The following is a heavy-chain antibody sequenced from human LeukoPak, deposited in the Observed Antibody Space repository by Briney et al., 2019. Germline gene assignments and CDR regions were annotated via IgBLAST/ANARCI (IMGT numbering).Heavy chain of an antibody. D-gene: IGHD2-2*01. CDR2: INSDGSST. Sequence: GGSLRLSCAASGFTFSSYWMHWVRQAPGKGLVWVSRINSDGSSTSYADSVEGRFTISRDNAKNTLYLQMNSLRAEDTAVYYCARGGYCSSTSCYYFDYWGQGTLVTVSS. CDR3: ARGGYCSSTSCYYFDY. J-gene: IGHJ4*02. CDR1: GFTFSSYW. V-gene: IGHV3-74*01.